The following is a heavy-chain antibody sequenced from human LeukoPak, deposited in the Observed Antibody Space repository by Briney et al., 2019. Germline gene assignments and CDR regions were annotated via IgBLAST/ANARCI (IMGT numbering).Heavy chain of an antibody. J-gene: IGHJ6*03. D-gene: IGHD3-10*02. Sequence: QAGGSLRLSCAASGFTFSTYGMSWVRQAPGKGLEWVSAISGSGGSTYYADSVKGRFTISRDNSKNTLYLQMNSLRAGDTAVYYCAKVCSGSYSDPDHYYYYMDVWGKGTTVTISS. V-gene: IGHV3-23*01. CDR1: GFTFSTYG. CDR3: AKVCSGSYSDPDHYYYYMDV. CDR2: ISGSGGST.